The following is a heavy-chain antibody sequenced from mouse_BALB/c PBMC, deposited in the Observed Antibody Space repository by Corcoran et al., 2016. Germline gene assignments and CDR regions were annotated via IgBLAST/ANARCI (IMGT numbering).Heavy chain of an antibody. Sequence: EVQLQQSGPELVKPGASVKMSCKASGYTFTSYVMHWVKQKPGQGLEWIGYINPYNDGTKYNEKFKGKATLTSDKSSSTAYMELSSLTSEDSAVYYCARHYGNPFYAMDYWGQGTSVTVSS. V-gene: IGHV1S136*01. J-gene: IGHJ4*01. CDR3: ARHYGNPFYAMDY. D-gene: IGHD2-1*01. CDR2: INPYNDGT. CDR1: GYTFTSYV.